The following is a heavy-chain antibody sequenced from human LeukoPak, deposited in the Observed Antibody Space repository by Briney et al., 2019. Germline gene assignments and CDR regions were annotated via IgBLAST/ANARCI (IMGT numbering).Heavy chain of an antibody. CDR1: GGSISSYY. CDR3: ARSYYDFWSGYLNWFDP. J-gene: IGHJ5*02. D-gene: IGHD3-3*01. CDR2: IYYSGST. Sequence: SETLSLTCTVSGGSISSYYWSWIRQPPGKGLEWIGYIYYSGSTNYNPSLKSRVTISVDTSKNQFSLKLSSVTAADTAVYYCARSYYDFWSGYLNWFDPWGQGTLVTVSS. V-gene: IGHV4-59*08.